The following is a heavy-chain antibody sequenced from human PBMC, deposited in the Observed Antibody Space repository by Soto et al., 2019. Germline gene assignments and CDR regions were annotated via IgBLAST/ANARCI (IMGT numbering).Heavy chain of an antibody. Sequence: QVLLAESGGGVVQPGTSLRLSCAAFGFTFKHYGMHWVRQAPGKGLEWVAVVWHDGRRREYADSVKGRFTSSRENFKDTVYLQMDSLRVEDTAVYYCARDRGQDAPIARWGQGTLVIVSS. J-gene: IGHJ4*02. V-gene: IGHV3-33*01. D-gene: IGHD3-10*01. CDR3: ARDRGQDAPIAR. CDR1: GFTFKHYG. CDR2: VWHDGRRR.